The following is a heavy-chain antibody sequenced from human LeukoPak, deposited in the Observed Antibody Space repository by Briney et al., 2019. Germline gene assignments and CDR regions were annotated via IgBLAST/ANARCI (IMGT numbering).Heavy chain of an antibody. CDR2: INAAGSEK. CDR1: GFTFRSHR. V-gene: IGHV3-7*01. J-gene: IGHJ4*02. Sequence: GGSLRLSCAASGFTFRSHRMSWVRQAPGKGLEWVSNINAAGSEKFYVDSMKGRFSISRDNAENSVSLQMSSLRGEETAVYYCERESRGYNILTGYYTQLDYWGQGTRVTVSS. D-gene: IGHD3-9*01. CDR3: ERESRGYNILTGYYTQLDY.